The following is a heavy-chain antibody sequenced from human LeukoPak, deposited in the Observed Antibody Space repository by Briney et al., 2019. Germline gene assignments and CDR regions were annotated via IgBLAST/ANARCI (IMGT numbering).Heavy chain of an antibody. J-gene: IGHJ4*02. Sequence: PGGSLRLSCAASGFTFSIYAMTWVRQTPGKGLEWASGISGSSGSTFYADFVEGRFTISRDNSYNTLYLQMNGLRAEDTAVYYCAKDGRVARETELYYLDYWGQGTLVTVSS. V-gene: IGHV3-23*01. CDR3: AKDGRVARETELYYLDY. CDR2: ISGSSGST. CDR1: GFTFSIYA. D-gene: IGHD1-26*01.